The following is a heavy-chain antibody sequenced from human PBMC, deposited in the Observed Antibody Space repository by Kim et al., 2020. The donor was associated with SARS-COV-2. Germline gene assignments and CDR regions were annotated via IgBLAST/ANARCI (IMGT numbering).Heavy chain of an antibody. V-gene: IGHV3-30-3*01. CDR2: ISADGTVK. CDR3: AGDGSGYYGGAIAY. Sequence: GGSLRLSCPAFGFTFSTYAMNWVRQAPGKGLEWVSIISADGTVKKYTDSFEGRFIISRDNSMNTLYLQMNSLRPEDTAMYYCAGDGSGYYGGAIAYWGQGTLVTVSS. D-gene: IGHD3-22*01. CDR1: GFTFSTYA. J-gene: IGHJ4*02.